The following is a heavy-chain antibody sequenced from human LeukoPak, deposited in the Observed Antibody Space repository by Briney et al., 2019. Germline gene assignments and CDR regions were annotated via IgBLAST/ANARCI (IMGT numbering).Heavy chain of an antibody. J-gene: IGHJ4*02. D-gene: IGHD6-19*01. CDR1: GFTFSSYG. V-gene: IGHV3-30*18. Sequence: GGSLRLSCAASGFTFSSYGIHWVRQAPAKGLEWVAVISHDGSNKYYADSVKGRFTISRDNSKDTLYLQMNSLRAEDTAVYYCAKDLGNDWYYDTFDYWGQGTLVTVSS. CDR3: AKDLGNDWYYDTFDY. CDR2: ISHDGSNK.